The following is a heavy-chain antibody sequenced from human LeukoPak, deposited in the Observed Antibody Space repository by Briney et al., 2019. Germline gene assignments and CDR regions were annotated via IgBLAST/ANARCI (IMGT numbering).Heavy chain of an antibody. V-gene: IGHV3-11*04. CDR3: AREMPAAAGSDAFDI. CDR1: GFTFSDYY. J-gene: IGHJ3*02. CDR2: ISSSGSTI. D-gene: IGHD6-13*01. Sequence: GGSLRLSCAASGFTFSDYYMSWIRQAPGKGLEWVSYISSSGSTIYYADSVKGRFTISRDNAKNSLYLQMNSLRAEDTAVYYCAREMPAAAGSDAFDIWGQGTMVTVSS.